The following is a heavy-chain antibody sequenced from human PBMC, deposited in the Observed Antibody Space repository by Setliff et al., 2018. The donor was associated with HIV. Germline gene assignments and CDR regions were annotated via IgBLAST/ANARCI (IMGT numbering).Heavy chain of an antibody. Sequence: SETLSLTCDVSGDSIISGNFFWSWIRQSPGKGLEWIGYIYFSGSATHNPSLTSPVSISVDTSKNQFYLTLSSVTAAYTAVYYCARGRVFCDGDSCYHFDYWGQGILVTVSS. CDR1: GDSIISGNFF. D-gene: IGHD2-21*02. V-gene: IGHV4-31*11. CDR3: ARGRVFCDGDSCYHFDY. J-gene: IGHJ4*02. CDR2: IYFSGSA.